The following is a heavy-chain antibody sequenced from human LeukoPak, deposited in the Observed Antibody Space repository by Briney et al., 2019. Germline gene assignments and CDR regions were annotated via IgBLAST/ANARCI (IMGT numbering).Heavy chain of an antibody. CDR1: GYTFTSXD. J-gene: IGHJ6*03. CDR3: ARGVRFLEWLSDYYNYYMDV. Sequence: GYTFTSXDXXXXXXAXXXXLXXXXXXXXXXGNTGYAQKFQGRVTITRNTSISTAYMELSSLRSEDTAVYYCARGVRFLEWLSDYYNYYMDVWGKGTTVTVSS. D-gene: IGHD3-3*01. CDR2: XXXXXGNT. V-gene: IGHV1-8*03.